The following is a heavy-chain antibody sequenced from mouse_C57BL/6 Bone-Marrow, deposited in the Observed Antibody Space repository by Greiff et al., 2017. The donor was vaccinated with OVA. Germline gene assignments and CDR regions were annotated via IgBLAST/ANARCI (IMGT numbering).Heavy chain of an antibody. Sequence: VQLQQSGPELVKPGASVKLSCKASGYTFTDYYMNWVKQSHGKSLEWIGDINPNNGGTSYKQKFKGKATLTVDKSSSTAYMDLSSLPSEDSAVYYCERGEPRFAYWGQGTLVTVSA. CDR3: ERGEPRFAY. CDR1: GYTFTDYY. V-gene: IGHV1-26*01. CDR2: INPNNGGT. J-gene: IGHJ3*01.